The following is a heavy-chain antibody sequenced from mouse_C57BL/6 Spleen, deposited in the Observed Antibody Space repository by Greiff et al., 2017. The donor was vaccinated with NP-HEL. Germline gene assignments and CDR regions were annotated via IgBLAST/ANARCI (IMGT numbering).Heavy chain of an antibody. V-gene: IGHV1-72*01. CDR3: ARKDYGWYFEV. CDR1: GYTFTSYW. CDR2: IDPNSGGT. J-gene: IGHJ1*03. D-gene: IGHD2-4*01. Sequence: QVQLQQPGAELVKPGASVKLSCKASGYTFTSYWMHWVKQRPGRGLEWIGRIDPNSGGTNYNEKFKSKATLTVDKPSSTAYMQISSLTSEDSAVYYSARKDYGWYFEVWGTGTTVTVSS.